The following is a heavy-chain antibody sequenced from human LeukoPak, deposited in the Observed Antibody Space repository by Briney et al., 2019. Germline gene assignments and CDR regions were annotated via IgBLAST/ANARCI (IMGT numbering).Heavy chain of an antibody. CDR1: GYTFTSYG. J-gene: IGHJ4*02. CDR3: ARGPMYSASYNY. CDR2: ISAYNGNT. V-gene: IGHV1-18*01. Sequence: GASVKVSCKASGYTFTSYGISWVRQAPGQGLEWMGWISAYNGNTNYAQKFQGRVTITRNTSISTAYMELSGLRSDDTAVYYCARGPMYSASYNYWGQGTLVTVSS. D-gene: IGHD1-26*01.